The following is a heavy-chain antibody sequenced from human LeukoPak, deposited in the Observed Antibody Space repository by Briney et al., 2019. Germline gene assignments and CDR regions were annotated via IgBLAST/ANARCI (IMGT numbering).Heavy chain of an antibody. CDR3: ARGLLWFGELDSN. D-gene: IGHD3-10*01. CDR2: INAGNGNT. CDR1: GYTFTSYA. Sequence: ASVKVSCKASGYTFTSYAMHWVRQAPGQRLEWMGWINAGNGNTKYSQKFQGRVTITRDTSASTAYMELSSLRSEDTAVYYRARGLLWFGELDSNWGQGTLVTVSS. J-gene: IGHJ4*02. V-gene: IGHV1-3*01.